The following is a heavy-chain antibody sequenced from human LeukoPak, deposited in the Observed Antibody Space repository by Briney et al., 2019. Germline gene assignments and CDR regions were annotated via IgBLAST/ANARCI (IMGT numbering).Heavy chain of an antibody. CDR3: AKDRRLGIVVVVATFGMDV. Sequence: GGSLRLSCAASGFTFDDYAMHWVRQAPGKGLEWVSGISWNSGSIGYADSVKGRFTISRDNAKNSLYLQMNSLRAEDTAVYYCAKDRRLGIVVVVATFGMDVWGQGTTVTVSS. V-gene: IGHV3-9*01. J-gene: IGHJ6*02. CDR2: ISWNSGSI. CDR1: GFTFDDYA. D-gene: IGHD2-15*01.